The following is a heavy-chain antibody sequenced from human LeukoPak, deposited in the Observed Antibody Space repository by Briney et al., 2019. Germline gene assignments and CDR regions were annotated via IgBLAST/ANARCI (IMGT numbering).Heavy chain of an antibody. CDR2: IDPSDSYT. CDR1: GYIFTSSW. D-gene: IGHD6-19*01. CDR3: ARQSSGWPYLYY. Sequence: GESLKISCKGSGYIFTSSWISGGRQMPGRRLERVGRIDPSDSYTSDRPSFQGDVTISADKSISTAYLQWSSLKASDTAMYYCARQSSGWPYLYYWGQGTLVT. V-gene: IGHV5-10-1*01. J-gene: IGHJ4*02.